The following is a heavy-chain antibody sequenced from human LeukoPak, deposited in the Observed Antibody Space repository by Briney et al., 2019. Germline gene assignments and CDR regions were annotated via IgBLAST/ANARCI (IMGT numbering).Heavy chain of an antibody. CDR2: ISSSGSTI. J-gene: IGHJ4*02. CDR1: GFTFSSYE. CDR3: ARSSSSRFSGPRRPYYFDS. V-gene: IGHV3-48*03. Sequence: GGSLRLSCAASGFTFSSYEMNWVRQAPGKGLEWVSYISSSGSTIYYADSVKGRFTISRDNAKNSLYPQMNSLRAEDTAVYYCARSSSSRFSGPRRPYYFDSWGQGTLVTVSS. D-gene: IGHD6-25*01.